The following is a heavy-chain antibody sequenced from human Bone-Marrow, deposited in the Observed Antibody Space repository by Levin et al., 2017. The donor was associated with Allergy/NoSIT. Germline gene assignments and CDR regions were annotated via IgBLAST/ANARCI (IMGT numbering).Heavy chain of an antibody. V-gene: IGHV3-23*01. CDR3: AKGAGWVAGAVALI. Sequence: SCAASGFTFSSYAMSWARQAPGKGLDWVSAISGSGTSTYYADSVKGRFTISRDNSMTTLYLQMNSLRAEDTAVYYCAKGAGWVAGAVALIWGQGTLVTVSS. CDR1: GFTFSSYA. CDR2: ISGSGTST. D-gene: IGHD6-19*01. J-gene: IGHJ4*02.